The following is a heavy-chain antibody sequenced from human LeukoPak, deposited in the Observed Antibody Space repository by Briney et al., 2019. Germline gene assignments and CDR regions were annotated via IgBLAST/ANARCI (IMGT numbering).Heavy chain of an antibody. Sequence: SETLSLTCAVYGGSFSGYYWSWIRQPPGKGLEWIGEINHSGSTNYNPSLKSRVTISVDTSKNQFSLKLSSVTAADTAVYYCASSGSGSYYGEFYFDYWGQGTLVTVSS. CDR3: ASSGSGSYYGEFYFDY. CDR1: GGSFSGYY. V-gene: IGHV4-34*01. CDR2: INHSGST. J-gene: IGHJ4*02. D-gene: IGHD1-26*01.